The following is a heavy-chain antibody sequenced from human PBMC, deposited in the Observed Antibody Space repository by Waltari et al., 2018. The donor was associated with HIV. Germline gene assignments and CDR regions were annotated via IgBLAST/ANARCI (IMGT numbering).Heavy chain of an antibody. V-gene: IGHV1-58*01. D-gene: IGHD1-7*01. CDR3: AADGSITGTTGGG. J-gene: IGHJ4*02. Sequence: QMQLVQSGPEVKKPGTSVKVSCKASGFTFTSSAVQWVRQARGQRLEWIGWIVVGRGNTNYAQKFQERVTITRDMSTSTAYMELSSLRSEDTAVYYCAADGSITGTTGGGWGQGTLVTVSS. CDR1: GFTFTSSA. CDR2: IVVGRGNT.